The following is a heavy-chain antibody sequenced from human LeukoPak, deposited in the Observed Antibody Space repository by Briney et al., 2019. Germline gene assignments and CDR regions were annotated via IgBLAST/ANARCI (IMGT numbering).Heavy chain of an antibody. CDR1: GGTFSSYA. V-gene: IGHV1-8*02. J-gene: IGHJ4*02. CDR3: ARTTVRPFDY. Sequence: ASVKVSCKASGGTFSSYAISWVRQAPGQGLEWMGWMNPNSGNTGYAQKFQGRVTMTRNTSISTAYMELSSLRSEDTAVYYCARTTVRPFDYWGQGTLVTVSP. D-gene: IGHD4-11*01. CDR2: MNPNSGNT.